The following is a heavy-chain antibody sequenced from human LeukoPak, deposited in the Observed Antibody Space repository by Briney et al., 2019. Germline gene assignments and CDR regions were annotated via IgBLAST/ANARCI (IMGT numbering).Heavy chain of an antibody. CDR2: IYYSGST. Sequence: PSETLSLTCTVSGGSISSYYWSWIRQPPGKGLEWIGYIYYSGSTNYNPSLKSRVTISVDTSKNQFSLKLSSVTAADTAVYYCARAFIRTPERAFDIWGQGTMVTVSS. D-gene: IGHD1-14*01. J-gene: IGHJ3*02. CDR3: ARAFIRTPERAFDI. V-gene: IGHV4-59*01. CDR1: GGSISSYY.